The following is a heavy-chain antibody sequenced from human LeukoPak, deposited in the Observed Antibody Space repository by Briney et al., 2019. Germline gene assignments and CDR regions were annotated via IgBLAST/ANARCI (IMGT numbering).Heavy chain of an antibody. V-gene: IGHV4-34*01. CDR1: GGSFSGYY. CDR2: INHSGST. J-gene: IGHJ6*02. D-gene: IGHD3-10*01. Sequence: SETLSLTCAVYGGSFSGYYRSWIRQPPGKGLEWIGEINHSGSTNYNPSLKSRVTISVDTSKNQFSLKLSSVTAADTAVYYCARGALLPITMVRGAPMDVWGQGTTVTVSS. CDR3: ARGALLPITMVRGAPMDV.